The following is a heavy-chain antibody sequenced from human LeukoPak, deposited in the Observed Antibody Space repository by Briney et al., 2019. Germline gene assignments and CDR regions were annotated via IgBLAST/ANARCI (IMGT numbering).Heavy chain of an antibody. CDR3: ARVAIANGLRCNWFDP. V-gene: IGHV3-33*01. Sequence: GSLRLSCAAPGFTFSSYGTHWVRQAPGKGLEWVAVIWCDGSNKYYADSVKGRFTISRDNSKNTLYLQMNSLSAEDTAVYYCARVAIANGLRCNWFDPWGQGTLVTVSS. CDR2: IWCDGSNK. D-gene: IGHD1-1*01. J-gene: IGHJ5*02. CDR1: GFTFSSYG.